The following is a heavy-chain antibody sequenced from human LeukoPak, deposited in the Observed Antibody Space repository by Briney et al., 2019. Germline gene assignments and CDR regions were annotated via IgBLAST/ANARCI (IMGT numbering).Heavy chain of an antibody. CDR1: GFTFSRYA. D-gene: IGHD4-17*01. Sequence: GGSLRLSCAGSGFTFSRYAMSWVRQAPGKGLEWVSAISGSGGSTYYADSVKGRFTISRDNSKNTLYLQMNSLRAEDTAVYYCAKTTGNYGDYNIWGQGTLVTVSS. J-gene: IGHJ4*02. V-gene: IGHV3-23*01. CDR3: AKTTGNYGDYNI. CDR2: ISGSGGST.